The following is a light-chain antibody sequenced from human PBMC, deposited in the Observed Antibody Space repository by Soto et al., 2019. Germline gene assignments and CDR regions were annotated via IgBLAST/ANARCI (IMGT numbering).Light chain of an antibody. CDR3: QQYGTSEII. CDR2: DTF. Sequence: EIVLTQSPGTLSLSPGERATLSCRASQSVSNSYVAWYQQKSGQAPRLLIYDTFSRVTGIPDRFNGSGSGTDFTLTMSRLEPEDFAVFYCQQYGTSEIIFGQGTRLEIK. J-gene: IGKJ5*01. CDR1: QSVSNSY. V-gene: IGKV3-20*01.